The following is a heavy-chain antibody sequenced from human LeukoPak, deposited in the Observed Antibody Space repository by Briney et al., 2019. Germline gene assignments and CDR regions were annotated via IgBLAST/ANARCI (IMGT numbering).Heavy chain of an antibody. D-gene: IGHD3-10*01. Sequence: GGSLRLSCAASGFTFSSCWMNWARQAPGKGLEWVASINHNGNVNYYVDSVKGRFTISRDNAKNSLYLQMSNLRAEDTAVYFCARRGGLDVWGQGATVTVFS. V-gene: IGHV3-7*03. J-gene: IGHJ6*02. CDR2: INHNGNVN. CDR1: GFTFSSCW. CDR3: ARRGGLDV.